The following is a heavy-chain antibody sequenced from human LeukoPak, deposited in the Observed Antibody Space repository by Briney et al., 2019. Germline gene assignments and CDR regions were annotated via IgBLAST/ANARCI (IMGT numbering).Heavy chain of an antibody. CDR2: IYYSGST. CDR3: ARVRSSGWYSGYWYFDL. D-gene: IGHD6-19*01. CDR1: GGSLSSGGYY. J-gene: IGHJ2*01. Sequence: SQTLSLTYTVSGGSLSSGGYYWSWIRQPPGKGLEWIGYIYYSGSTNYNPSLKSRVTISVDTSKNQFSLKLSSVTAADTAVYYCARVRSSGWYSGYWYFDLWGRGTLVTVSS. V-gene: IGHV4-61*08.